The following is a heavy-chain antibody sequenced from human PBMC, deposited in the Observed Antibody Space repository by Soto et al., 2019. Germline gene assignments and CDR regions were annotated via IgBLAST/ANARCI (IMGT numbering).Heavy chain of an antibody. D-gene: IGHD1-26*01. J-gene: IGHJ2*01. V-gene: IGHV3-23*01. CDR1: GFTFSSYA. CDR2: ISGSGGST. CDR3: AKQWELSGYFDL. Sequence: EVQLLESGGGLVQPGGSLRLSCAASGFTFSSYAMSWVRQAPGKGLEWVSAISGSGGSTYYADSVKGRFTISRDNSRNTLYLQMNSLRAEDTAVYYCAKQWELSGYFDLWGRGTLVTVSS.